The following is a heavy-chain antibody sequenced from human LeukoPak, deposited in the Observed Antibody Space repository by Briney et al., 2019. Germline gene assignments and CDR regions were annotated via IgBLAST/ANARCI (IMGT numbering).Heavy chain of an antibody. CDR3: AREVYCSGGSCYSNAFDI. D-gene: IGHD2-15*01. CDR2: IYYSGST. V-gene: IGHV4-30-4*01. Sequence: SETLSLTCTVSGGSISSGDYYWSWIRQPPGKGLEWIGYIYYSGSTYYNPSLKSRVTISVDTSKNQFSLKLSSVTAADTAVYYCAREVYCSGGSCYSNAFDIWGQGTMVTVSS. J-gene: IGHJ3*02. CDR1: GGSISSGDYY.